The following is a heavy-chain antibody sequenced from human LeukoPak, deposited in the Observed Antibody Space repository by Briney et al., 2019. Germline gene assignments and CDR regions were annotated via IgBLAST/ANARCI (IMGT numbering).Heavy chain of an antibody. V-gene: IGHV3-48*03. J-gene: IGHJ4*02. Sequence: GGSLRLSCAASGFTFSSYEMNWVRQAPGKGLERVSYISSSGSTIYYADSVKGRFTISRDNAKNSLYLQMNSLRAEDTAVYYCAKEHSSSWYYFDYWGQGTLVTVSS. CDR1: GFTFSSYE. CDR3: AKEHSSSWYYFDY. D-gene: IGHD6-13*01. CDR2: ISSSGSTI.